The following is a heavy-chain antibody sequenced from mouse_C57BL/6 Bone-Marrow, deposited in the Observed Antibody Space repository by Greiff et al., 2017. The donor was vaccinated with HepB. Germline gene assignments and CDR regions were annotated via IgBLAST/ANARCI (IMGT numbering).Heavy chain of an antibody. Sequence: LKQSGAELVRPGSSVKLSCKDSYFAFMASAMHWVKQRPGHGLECIGSCTMYSAATEYSENFKGKATLTANTSSSTAYMELSSLTSEDSAVYYLGGYITLGVARGFAYWGQGTRDNVS. CDR2: CTMYSAAT. V-gene: IGHV1-49*01. CDR3: GGYITLGVARGFAY. CDR1: YFAFMASA. J-gene: IGHJ3*01. D-gene: IGHD1-1*01.